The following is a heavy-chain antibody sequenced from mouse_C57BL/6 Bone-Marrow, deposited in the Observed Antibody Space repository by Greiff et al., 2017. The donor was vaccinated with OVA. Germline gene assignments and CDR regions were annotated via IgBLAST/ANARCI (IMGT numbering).Heavy chain of an antibody. V-gene: IGHV5-16*01. CDR2: INYDGSST. CDR3: ARDKGYYGSSYAMDY. J-gene: IGHJ4*01. CDR1: GFTFSDYY. D-gene: IGHD1-1*01. Sequence: EVQLVESEGGLVQPGSSMKLSCTASGFTFSDYYMAWVRQVPEKGLEWVANINYDGSSTYYLDSLKSRFIISRDNAKNILYLQMSSLKSEDTATYYCARDKGYYGSSYAMDYWGQGTSVTVSS.